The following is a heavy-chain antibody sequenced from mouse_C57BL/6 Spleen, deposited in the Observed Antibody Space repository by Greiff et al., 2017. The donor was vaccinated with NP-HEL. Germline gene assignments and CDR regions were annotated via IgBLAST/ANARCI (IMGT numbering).Heavy chain of an antibody. CDR2: ISSGGDYI. Sequence: EVKVVESGEGLVKPGGSLKLSCAASGFTFSSYAMSWVRQTPEKRLEWVAYISSGGDYIYYADTVKGRFTISRDNARNTLYLQMSSLKSDDTAMYYCTSGLDTTVVDYFDYWGQGTTLTVSS. CDR1: GFTFSSYA. CDR3: TSGLDTTVVDYFDY. V-gene: IGHV5-9-1*02. D-gene: IGHD1-1*01. J-gene: IGHJ2*01.